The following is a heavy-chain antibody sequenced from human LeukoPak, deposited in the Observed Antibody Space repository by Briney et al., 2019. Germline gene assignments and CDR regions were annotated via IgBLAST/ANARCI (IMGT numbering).Heavy chain of an antibody. CDR3: ARGEWYSDRSYYYGMDV. CDR2: IVPSFGTK. J-gene: IGHJ6*02. CDR1: GDIFSSNG. V-gene: IGHV1-69*13. D-gene: IGHD3-3*01. Sequence: SVKVSCKASGDIFSSNGINWVRQAPGQGLEWMGRIVPSFGTKDYAQKFQGRVRIIADESTSTAYMELSSLRFEDTAMYYCARGEWYSDRSYYYGMDVWGQGTTVIVSS.